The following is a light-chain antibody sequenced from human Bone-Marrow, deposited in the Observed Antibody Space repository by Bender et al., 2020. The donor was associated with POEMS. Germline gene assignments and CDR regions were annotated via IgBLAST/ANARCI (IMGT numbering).Light chain of an antibody. J-gene: IGLJ2*01. CDR1: GSNIGSGYD. Sequence: QSPLTQPPSVSGALGQRVSVSCTGTGSNIGSGYDVHWYQQVPGTAPKLLIAENNNRPSGIPDRFSGSRSGTSASLAIAGLQAEDEADYHCAAWDGDLHTLIFGGGTILTVL. CDR3: AAWDGDLHTLI. V-gene: IGLV1-40*01. CDR2: ENN.